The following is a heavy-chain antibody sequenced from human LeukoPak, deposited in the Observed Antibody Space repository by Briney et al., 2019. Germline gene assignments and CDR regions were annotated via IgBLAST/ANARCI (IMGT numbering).Heavy chain of an antibody. V-gene: IGHV3-33*06. CDR3: AKDPDILTGYYSPGYMDV. D-gene: IGHD3-9*01. CDR2: IWYDGSNK. Sequence: PGGSLRLSCAASGFTFNSYGMHWVRQAPGKGPEWVAVIWYDGSNKYYADSVKGRFTISRDNSKNTLYLQMNSLRAEDTAVYYCAKDPDILTGYYSPGYMDVWGKGTTVTVSS. J-gene: IGHJ6*03. CDR1: GFTFNSYG.